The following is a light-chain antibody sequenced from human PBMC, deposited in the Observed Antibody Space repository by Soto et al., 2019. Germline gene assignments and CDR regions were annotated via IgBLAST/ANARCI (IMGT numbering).Light chain of an antibody. CDR2: GAS. V-gene: IGKV3-15*01. CDR3: QEYNTWAWT. J-gene: IGKJ1*01. CDR1: QSVNSN. Sequence: EPVMTQSPATLSVSPGERATLSCRASQSVNSNLAWYQQKLGQAPRVLIYGASTRATGIPASFSGSGSGTEFILTISRLQSEDFALYDGQEYNTWAWTFGQGTKVEIK.